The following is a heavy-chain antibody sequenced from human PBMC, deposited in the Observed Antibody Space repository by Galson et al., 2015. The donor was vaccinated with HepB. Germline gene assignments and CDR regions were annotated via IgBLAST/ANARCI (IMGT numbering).Heavy chain of an antibody. D-gene: IGHD7-27*01. CDR1: GFTVSSNH. V-gene: IGHV3-53*01. J-gene: IGHJ4*02. CDR3: ASPSSNWGSRNDFDY. Sequence: SLRLSCAASGFTVSSNHMSWVRQAPGKGLEWVSVIYSGGSTYYVDSVKGRFTISRDNSKNTLYLQMNSLGAEDTAVYYCASPSSNWGSRNDFDYWGQGTLVTVSS. CDR2: IYSGGST.